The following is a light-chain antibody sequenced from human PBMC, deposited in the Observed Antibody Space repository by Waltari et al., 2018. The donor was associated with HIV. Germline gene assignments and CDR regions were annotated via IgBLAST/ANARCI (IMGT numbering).Light chain of an antibody. Sequence: QSALTQPASVSGSPGQSITISCAGSSSDVGSHDLVSWYQQHPGKAPKLMIYEVGKRPSGVSNRFSGSKSGNTASLTISGLQTEDEADYYCCSYAGSSTWVFGVGTKLTVL. CDR1: SSDVGSHDL. CDR3: CSYAGSSTWV. J-gene: IGLJ3*02. CDR2: EVG. V-gene: IGLV2-23*02.